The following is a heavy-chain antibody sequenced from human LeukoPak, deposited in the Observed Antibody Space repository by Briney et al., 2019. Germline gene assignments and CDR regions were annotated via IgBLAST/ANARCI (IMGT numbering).Heavy chain of an antibody. D-gene: IGHD2-2*01. V-gene: IGHV3-30*18. J-gene: IGHJ4*02. CDR1: GFTFSRYG. CDR3: AKDQQVGAAAYYFDS. Sequence: GGSLRLSCAASGFTFSRYGLHWVRQAPGKGLEWVTVIANDGKDKKYADSVKGRFTISRDNSKSTLYLQMNSLRAEDTGVYYCAKDQQVGAAAYYFDSWGQGTLVTVSS. CDR2: IANDGKDK.